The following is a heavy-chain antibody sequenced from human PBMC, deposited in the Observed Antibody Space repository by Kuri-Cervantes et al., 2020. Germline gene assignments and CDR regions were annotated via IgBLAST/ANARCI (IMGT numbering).Heavy chain of an antibody. CDR2: ISAYNGNT. V-gene: IGHV1-18*01. J-gene: IGHJ6*03. Sequence: ASVKVSCKASGYTFTSYGISWVRQAPGQGLEWMGWISAYNGNTNYAQKLQGRVTMTTDTSTSTAYMELSSLRSEDTAVYYCARGVYYDSSPRFSYYYYMDVWGKGTTVTVSS. CDR1: GYTFTSYG. D-gene: IGHD3-22*01. CDR3: ARGVYYDSSPRFSYYYYMDV.